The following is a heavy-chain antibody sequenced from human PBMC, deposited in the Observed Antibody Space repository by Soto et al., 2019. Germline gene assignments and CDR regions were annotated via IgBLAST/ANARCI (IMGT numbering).Heavy chain of an antibody. J-gene: IGHJ6*02. CDR1: GFTFSSYE. V-gene: IGHV3-48*03. D-gene: IGHD4-17*01. CDR2: ISSSGSTI. CDR3: ATTGHSAHFYYSYYGMDV. Sequence: GGSLRLSCAASGFTFSSYEMNWVRQAPGKGLEWVSYISSSGSTIYYADSGKGRFTISRDNAKNSLYLQMNSLRAEDTAVYYCATTGHSAHFYYSYYGMDVSGQGPTVTVSS.